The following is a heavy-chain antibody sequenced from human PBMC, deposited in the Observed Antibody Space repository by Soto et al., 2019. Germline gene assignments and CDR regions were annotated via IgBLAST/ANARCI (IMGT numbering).Heavy chain of an antibody. CDR3: ARGLGYCSGGSCSYFDY. CDR1: GGSFSGYY. D-gene: IGHD2-15*01. J-gene: IGHJ4*02. Sequence: QVQLQQWGAGLLKPSETLSLTCAVYGGSFSGYYWSWIRQPPGKGLEWLGEINHSGSTNYNPSLKSRVTIAVDTSKNQFSLKLSSVTAADTAVYYCARGLGYCSGGSCSYFDYWGQGTLVTVSS. V-gene: IGHV4-34*01. CDR2: INHSGST.